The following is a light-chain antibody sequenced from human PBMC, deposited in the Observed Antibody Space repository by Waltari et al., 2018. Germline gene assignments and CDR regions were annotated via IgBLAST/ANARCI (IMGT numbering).Light chain of an antibody. Sequence: QSALTQPASVSGSPGQSITISCAGSSGDVGGYNYVSWYQQYPGNAPKLMIYDVNKRPSGVSYRFSGSKSGNTASLTISGLQGEDEADSYCISYTASGAWLFGGGTKLPVL. V-gene: IGLV2-14*01. J-gene: IGLJ3*02. CDR3: ISYTASGAWL. CDR2: DVN. CDR1: SGDVGGYNY.